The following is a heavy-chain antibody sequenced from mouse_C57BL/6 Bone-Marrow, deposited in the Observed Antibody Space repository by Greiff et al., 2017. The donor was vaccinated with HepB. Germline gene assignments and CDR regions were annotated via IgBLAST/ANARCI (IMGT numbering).Heavy chain of an antibody. V-gene: IGHV1-42*01. CDR2: INPSTGGT. Sequence: EVQLKESGPELVKPGASVKISCKASGYSFTGYYMNWVKQSPEKSLEWIGEINPSTGGTTYNQKFKAKATLTVDKSSSTAYMQLKSLTSEDSAVYYCARLGFAYWGQGTLVTVSA. J-gene: IGHJ3*01. CDR3: ARLGFAY. CDR1: GYSFTGYY. D-gene: IGHD4-1*01.